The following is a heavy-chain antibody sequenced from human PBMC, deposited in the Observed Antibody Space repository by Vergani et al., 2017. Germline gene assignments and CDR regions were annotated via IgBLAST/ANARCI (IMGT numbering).Heavy chain of an antibody. CDR1: GGTFSSYT. CDR3: ARDACSGSYYNTYWFDP. D-gene: IGHD3-10*01. Sequence: QVQLVQSGAEVKKPGSSVKVSCKASGGTFSSYTISWVRQAPGQGLEWMGRIIPILGIANYAQKFQGRVTITADKSTSTAYMELSSLRSEDTAVYYCARDACSGSYYNTYWFDPWGQGTLVTVSS. CDR2: IIPILGIA. J-gene: IGHJ5*02. V-gene: IGHV1-69*08.